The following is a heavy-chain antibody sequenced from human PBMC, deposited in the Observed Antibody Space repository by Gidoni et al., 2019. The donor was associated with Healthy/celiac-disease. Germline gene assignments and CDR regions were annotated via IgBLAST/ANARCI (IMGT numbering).Heavy chain of an antibody. CDR3: AKDPVGLAYCGGDCYSALSDY. D-gene: IGHD2-21*02. CDR2: ISGSGGST. CDR1: GFTFSSYA. V-gene: IGHV3-23*01. Sequence: EVQLLESGGGLVQPGGSLRLSCAASGFTFSSYAMSWFRQAPGKGLEWVSAISGSGGSTYYADSVKGRFTISRDNSKNTLYLQMNSLRAEDTAVYYRAKDPVGLAYCGGDCYSALSDYWGQGTLVTVSS. J-gene: IGHJ4*02.